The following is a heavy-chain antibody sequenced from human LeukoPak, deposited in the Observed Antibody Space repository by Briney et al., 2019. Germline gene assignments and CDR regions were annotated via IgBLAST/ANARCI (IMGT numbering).Heavy chain of an antibody. CDR1: GASIREHY. CDR3: ARDSFGVNAFSF. CDR2: MSVTGTI. J-gene: IGHJ3*01. V-gene: IGHV4-4*07. Sequence: ASETLSLTCTVSGASIREHYWTWIRQSAGQGLECIGRMSVTGTIAYNSSLKSRVTMSIDTSNHQFSLKLSSVTAADTAMYYCARDSFGVNAFSFWGQGTMVTVSS. D-gene: IGHD3-10*01.